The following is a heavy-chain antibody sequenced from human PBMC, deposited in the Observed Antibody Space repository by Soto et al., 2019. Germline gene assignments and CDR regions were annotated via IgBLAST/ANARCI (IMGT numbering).Heavy chain of an antibody. J-gene: IGHJ4*02. CDR1: GGSISSSSYY. CDR3: ARGVWRAVAAFDY. D-gene: IGHD6-19*01. Sequence: PSETLSLTCTVSGGSISSSSYYWGWIRQPPGKGLEWIGSIYYSGSTYYNPSLKSRVTISVDTSKNQFSLKLSSVTAADTAVYYCARGVWRAVAAFDYWGQGTLVTVSS. V-gene: IGHV4-39*01. CDR2: IYYSGST.